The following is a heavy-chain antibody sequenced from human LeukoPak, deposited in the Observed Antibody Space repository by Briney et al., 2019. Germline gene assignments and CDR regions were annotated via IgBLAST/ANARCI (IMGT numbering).Heavy chain of an antibody. CDR1: GFTFSSYA. CDR2: ISGSGGST. CDR3: AKEWVVGATMDYYYYMDV. D-gene: IGHD1-26*01. V-gene: IGHV3-23*01. J-gene: IGHJ6*03. Sequence: PGGSLRLSCAASGFTFSSYAMSWVRQAPGKGLEWVSAISGSGGSTDYADSVKVRFTISRDKSRNTLYRQMDDLRCGDTAVYYCAKEWVVGATMDYYYYMDVWGKGTTVTVSS.